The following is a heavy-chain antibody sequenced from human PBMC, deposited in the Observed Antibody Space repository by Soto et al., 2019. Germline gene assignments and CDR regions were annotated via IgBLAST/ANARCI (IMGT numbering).Heavy chain of an antibody. CDR1: GGSISSSNW. CDR3: ARVVGGYYYGMDV. CDR2: IYHSGST. V-gene: IGHV4-4*02. Sequence: QVQLQESGPGLVKPSGTLSLTCAVSGGSISSSNWWSWVRQPPGKGLEWIGEIYHSGSTNYNPSLNSRVTISVDKSKNQFSLKLSSVTAADTAVDYCARVVGGYYYGMDVWGQGTTVTVSS. J-gene: IGHJ6*02. D-gene: IGHD2-2*01.